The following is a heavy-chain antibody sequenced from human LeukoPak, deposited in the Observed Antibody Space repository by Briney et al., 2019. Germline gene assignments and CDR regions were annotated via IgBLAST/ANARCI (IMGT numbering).Heavy chain of an antibody. V-gene: IGHV4-39*01. Sequence: SETLSLTCTVSGGSISGSSYYWGWIRQPPGKGLEWIGGIYYSGSTYYNPSLKSRVTISVDTSRNQFSLNLNSVTAADTAIYYCARSSNWYYFDYWGQGTLVTVSS. CDR3: ARSSNWYYFDY. D-gene: IGHD6-13*01. J-gene: IGHJ4*02. CDR2: IYYSGST. CDR1: GGSISGSSYY.